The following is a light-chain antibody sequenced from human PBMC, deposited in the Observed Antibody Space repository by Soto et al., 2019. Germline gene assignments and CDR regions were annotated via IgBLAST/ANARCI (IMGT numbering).Light chain of an antibody. CDR1: SGDVGSYNY. Sequence: QSALTQPASVSGSPGQSITISCTGTSGDVGSYNYVSWYQQHPGKAPKLMIYAVTDRPSGVSSRFSGSKSGNTASLTISGLQAEDEADYYCSSYTSSSTLFGTGTKVTVL. CDR3: SSYTSSSTL. J-gene: IGLJ1*01. V-gene: IGLV2-14*01. CDR2: AVT.